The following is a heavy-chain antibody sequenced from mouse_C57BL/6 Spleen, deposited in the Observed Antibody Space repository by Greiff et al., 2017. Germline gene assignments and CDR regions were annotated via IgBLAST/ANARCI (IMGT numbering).Heavy chain of an antibody. CDR1: GYTFTDYY. CDR2: INPNNGGT. Sequence: VQLQQSGPELVKPGASVKISCKASGYTFTDYYMNWVKQSHGQSLEWIGDINPNNGGTSYNQKFKGKATLTVGKSSSSAYMEHRSLTSEDSAVYYCARTTTVVATDVWGTGTTVTVSS. CDR3: ARTTTVVATDV. D-gene: IGHD1-1*01. J-gene: IGHJ1*03. V-gene: IGHV1-26*01.